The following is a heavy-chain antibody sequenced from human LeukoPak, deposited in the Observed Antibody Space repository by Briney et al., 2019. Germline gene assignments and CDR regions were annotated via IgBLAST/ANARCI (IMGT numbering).Heavy chain of an antibody. D-gene: IGHD4-23*01. CDR3: AKASGGNVVY. Sequence: GGSLRLSCAASGFTFSSSTMSWVRQAPGKGLEWGSVISGSGGNTSYADSVKGRFTISRDNTKTTLYLKMNSLRPEETAVYYCAKASGGNVVYWGQGTLVTVSS. CDR1: GFTFSSST. V-gene: IGHV3-23*01. CDR2: ISGSGGNT. J-gene: IGHJ4*02.